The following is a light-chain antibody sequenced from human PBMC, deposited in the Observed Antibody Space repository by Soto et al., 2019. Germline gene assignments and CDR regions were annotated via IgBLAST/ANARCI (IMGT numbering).Light chain of an antibody. CDR2: DAS. Sequence: DIHITHSPSSLSSSLVDRVTITCQASQNINNYLNWYQQKPGRAPKLLIYDASNLEAGVPSRFRGSGSGTDFTFTISRLQTEDIATYYCQQYENLPTFSQGTRLEIK. J-gene: IGKJ5*01. CDR1: QNINNY. V-gene: IGKV1-33*01. CDR3: QQYENLPT.